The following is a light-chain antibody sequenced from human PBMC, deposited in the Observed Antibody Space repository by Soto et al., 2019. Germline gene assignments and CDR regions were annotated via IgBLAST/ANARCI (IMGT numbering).Light chain of an antibody. CDR2: GAS. V-gene: IGKV3-15*01. J-gene: IGKJ4*01. CDR1: QSVNSY. CDR3: QQYNQWPLT. Sequence: ETVMKQSPATLSVSPGERATLSCRAGQSVNSYLAWYQQKPGQAPRLLIRGASARATGIPARFSGSGSGTEFTLTISSLQSEDFAVYYCQQYNQWPLTFGGGTKV.